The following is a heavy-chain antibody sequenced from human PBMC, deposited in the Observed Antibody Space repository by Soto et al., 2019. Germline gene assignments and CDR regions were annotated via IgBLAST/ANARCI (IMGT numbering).Heavy chain of an antibody. D-gene: IGHD5-18*01. Sequence: EVQLVESGGGLVQPGGSLRLSCAASGFTFSSYSMNWVRQAPGKGLEWVSYISSSSSTIYYADSVKGRFTISSDNAKNSLYLQRNSLREEDTAVYYCARDSGYRDGPIDYWGQGTLVTVSS. V-gene: IGHV3-48*02. CDR1: GFTFSSYS. CDR3: ARDSGYRDGPIDY. J-gene: IGHJ4*02. CDR2: ISSSSSTI.